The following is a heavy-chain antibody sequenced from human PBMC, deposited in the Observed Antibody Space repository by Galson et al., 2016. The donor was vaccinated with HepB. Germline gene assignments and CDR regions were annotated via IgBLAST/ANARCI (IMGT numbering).Heavy chain of an antibody. CDR1: GGSFSIHS. J-gene: IGHJ6*02. CDR2: IIPTFGTT. D-gene: IGHD2-2*03. Sequence: SVKVSCKASGGSFSIHSITWVRQAPGQGLEWMGGIIPTFGTTDSAQKVQGRVTITADESTSTAYMELHSLRSEDTAVYYCARPDGYCISTGCYPPYGMDVWGQGTTVTVSS. V-gene: IGHV1-69*13. CDR3: ARPDGYCISTGCYPPYGMDV.